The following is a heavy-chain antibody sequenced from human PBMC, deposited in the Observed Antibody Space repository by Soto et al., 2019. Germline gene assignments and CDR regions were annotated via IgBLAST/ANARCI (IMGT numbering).Heavy chain of an antibody. J-gene: IGHJ6*02. D-gene: IGHD2-15*01. V-gene: IGHV1-2*04. Sequence: ASVKVSCKASGYTFTGYYMQWVRQAPGQGLEWMGWINPNSGGTNYAQKFQGWVTMTRDTSISTAYMELSRLRSDDTAVYYCARDASSLYCSGGSCYFKHYYYYGMDVWGQGTTVTVYS. CDR2: INPNSGGT. CDR1: GYTFTGYY. CDR3: ARDASSLYCSGGSCYFKHYYYYGMDV.